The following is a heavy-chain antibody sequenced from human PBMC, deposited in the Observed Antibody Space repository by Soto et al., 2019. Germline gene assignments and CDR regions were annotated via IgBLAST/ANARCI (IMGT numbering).Heavy chain of an antibody. V-gene: IGHV4-31*03. CDR3: ARDHYYDSSGYYRAFDI. CDR2: IYYCGST. J-gene: IGHJ3*02. CDR1: GGSISSGGYY. D-gene: IGHD3-22*01. Sequence: QVQLQESGPGLVKPSQTLSLTCTVSGGSISSGGYYWSWIRQHPGKGLEWIGYIYYCGSTYYNPSLKSRVTISVDTSKNQCSLKLSSVTAADTAVYYCARDHYYDSSGYYRAFDIWGQGTMVTVSS.